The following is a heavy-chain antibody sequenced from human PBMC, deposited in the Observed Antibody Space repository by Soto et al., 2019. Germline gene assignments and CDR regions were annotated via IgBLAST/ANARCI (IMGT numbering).Heavy chain of an antibody. Sequence: SATLSLTCTVSCVSISDYYWTWIRQPPGKGLECIGNIYYSGSTYYNPSLKSRVTISVDTSKSQFSLNLNSVTAADTAVYYCARGYDILTGPLDYWGPGTLVTVSS. CDR3: ARGYDILTGPLDY. D-gene: IGHD3-9*01. CDR2: IYYSGST. V-gene: IGHV4-59*04. J-gene: IGHJ4*02. CDR1: CVSISDYY.